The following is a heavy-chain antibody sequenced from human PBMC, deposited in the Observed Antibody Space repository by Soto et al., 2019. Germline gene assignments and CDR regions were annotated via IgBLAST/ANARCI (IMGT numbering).Heavy chain of an antibody. CDR2: ISYDGSNK. CDR1: GFTFSSYA. V-gene: IGHV3-30-3*01. Sequence: QVQLVESGGGVVQPGRSLRLSCAASGFTFSSYAMHWVRQAPGKGLEWVAVISYDGSNKYYADSVKGRFTISRDNSKNTLYLQMNSLRAEDPAVYYCAREDGDYVLSPLFDPWGQGTLVTVSS. D-gene: IGHD4-17*01. CDR3: AREDGDYVLSPLFDP. J-gene: IGHJ5*02.